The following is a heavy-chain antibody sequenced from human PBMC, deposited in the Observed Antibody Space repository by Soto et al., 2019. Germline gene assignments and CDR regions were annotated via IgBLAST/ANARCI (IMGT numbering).Heavy chain of an antibody. J-gene: IGHJ6*02. V-gene: IGHV5-51*01. CDR3: ARRGYCSGGSCYEDYYGMDV. CDR2: IYPGDSDT. Sequence: PGESLKIACKGSGYSFTSYWIGWVRQMPGRGLEWMGIIYPGDSDTRYSPSFQGQVTISADKSISTAYLQGSSLKASDTAMYYCARRGYCSGGSCYEDYYGMDVWGQGTTVTVSS. CDR1: GYSFTSYW. D-gene: IGHD2-15*01.